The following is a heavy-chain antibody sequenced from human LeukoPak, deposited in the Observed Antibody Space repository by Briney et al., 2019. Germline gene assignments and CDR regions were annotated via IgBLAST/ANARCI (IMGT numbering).Heavy chain of an antibody. CDR1: GFTFTSNG. CDR3: ARAISGGSPITASDY. V-gene: IGHV1-2*02. D-gene: IGHD2-15*01. Sequence: GVSVKVSCKTSGFTFTSNGISWVRQAPGQGLEWMGWINPNSDFTNFAQNFQGRVTMTSDTSISTAYMELSRLRSDDTAVYYCARAISGGSPITASDYWGQGTLVTVSS. CDR2: INPNSDFT. J-gene: IGHJ4*02.